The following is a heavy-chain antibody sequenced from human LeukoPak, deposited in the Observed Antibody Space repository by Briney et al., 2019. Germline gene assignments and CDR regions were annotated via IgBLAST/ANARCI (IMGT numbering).Heavy chain of an antibody. Sequence: GSSVKVSCKVSGGTFSSYAISWLRQAPGQGLEWMGGIIPIFGTANYAQKCQGRVTITTDESTSTAYMELTSLRSEDTAVYYCARGRGYMDVWGKGTTVTVSS. V-gene: IGHV1-69*05. CDR3: ARGRGYMDV. CDR1: GGTFSSYA. CDR2: IIPIFGTA. J-gene: IGHJ6*03.